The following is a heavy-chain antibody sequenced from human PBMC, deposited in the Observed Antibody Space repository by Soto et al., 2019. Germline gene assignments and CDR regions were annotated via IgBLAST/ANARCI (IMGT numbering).Heavy chain of an antibody. CDR1: GDTISTGGYS. Sequence: PSETLSLTCGVSGDTISTGGYSWAWIRQPPGKALEWIGHTYHSGNPYYNPSLKSRVIISVDRSKNQFSLKVSSVTAADTAVYYCAEPPDYNWNDYWGQGTLVTVSS. CDR3: AEPPDYNWNDY. CDR2: TYHSGNP. V-gene: IGHV4-30-2*01. J-gene: IGHJ4*02. D-gene: IGHD1-20*01.